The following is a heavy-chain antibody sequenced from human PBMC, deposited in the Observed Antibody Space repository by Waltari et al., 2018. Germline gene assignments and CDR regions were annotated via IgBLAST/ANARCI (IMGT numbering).Heavy chain of an antibody. D-gene: IGHD6-6*01. CDR3: ARDSSIAPSFDY. CDR2: IYTSGST. Sequence: QVQLQESGPGLVKPSQTLSLTCTVSGGSISSGSYYWSWIRQPAGKGLEWIGRIYTSGSTYYNPSLKGRVTISVDTSKNQFSLKLSSVTAADTAVYYCARDSSIAPSFDYWGQGTLVTVSS. J-gene: IGHJ4*02. V-gene: IGHV4-61*02. CDR1: GGSISSGSYY.